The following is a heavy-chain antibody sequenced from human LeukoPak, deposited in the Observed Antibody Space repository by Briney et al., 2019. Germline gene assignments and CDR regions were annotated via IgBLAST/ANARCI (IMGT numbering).Heavy chain of an antibody. CDR1: GFTFNRDW. Sequence: GGSLRLSCAASGFTFNRDWTAWVRQAPGKGLEWVANIKEDGSEKNYVDSVKGRFTISRDNAVNSVYLQMNSLRAEDTAVYYCARSSSGWYKDAFDIWGQGTMVTVSS. V-gene: IGHV3-7*01. CDR3: ARSSSGWYKDAFDI. CDR2: IKEDGSEK. D-gene: IGHD6-19*01. J-gene: IGHJ3*02.